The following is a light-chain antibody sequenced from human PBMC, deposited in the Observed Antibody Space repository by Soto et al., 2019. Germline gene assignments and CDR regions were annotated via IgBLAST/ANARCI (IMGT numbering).Light chain of an antibody. CDR3: QQYNSYPLT. CDR1: QAIGSW. CDR2: DAP. Sequence: DIQMTQSPSSLSASVGDRVTITCRASQAIGSWLAWYQQKPGKAPTSLIYDAPNLQTEVPSRFSGSGSGTDFTLTISGLQPEDSATYYCQQYNSYPLTFGGGTMVEIK. J-gene: IGKJ4*01. V-gene: IGKV1D-16*01.